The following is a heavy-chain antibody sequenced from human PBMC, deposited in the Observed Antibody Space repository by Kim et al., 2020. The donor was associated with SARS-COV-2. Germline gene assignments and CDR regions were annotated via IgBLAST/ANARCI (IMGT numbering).Heavy chain of an antibody. CDR3: ARVGYCSGGSCFDP. J-gene: IGHJ5*02. Sequence: PSLKSRVTISVDKSKNQFSLKLSSVTAADTAVYYWARVGYCSGGSCFDPWGQGTLVTVSS. D-gene: IGHD2-15*01. V-gene: IGHV4-4*02.